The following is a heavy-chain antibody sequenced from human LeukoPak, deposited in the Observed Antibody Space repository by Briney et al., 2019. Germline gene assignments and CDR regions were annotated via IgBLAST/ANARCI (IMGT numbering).Heavy chain of an antibody. J-gene: IGHJ4*02. D-gene: IGHD6-13*01. CDR2: IYTSGST. Sequence: PSETLSLTCTVSGGSISSYYWSWIRQPAGKGLEWIGRIYTSGSTNYNPSLESRVTMSVDTSKNQFSLKLSSVTAADTAVYYCARDFPTTGYSSSWTWFALDYWGQGTLVTVSS. V-gene: IGHV4-4*07. CDR1: GGSISSYY. CDR3: ARDFPTTGYSSSWTWFALDY.